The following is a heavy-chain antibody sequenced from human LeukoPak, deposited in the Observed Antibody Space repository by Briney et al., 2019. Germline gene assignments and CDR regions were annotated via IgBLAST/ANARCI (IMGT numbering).Heavy chain of an antibody. Sequence: GGSLRLSCAASGFTFSSYAMHWVRQAPGKGLEWVAVISYDGSNKYYADSVKGRFTISRDNSKNTLYLQMNSLRAEDTAVYYCARDSSSGYYHPIWGQGTMVTVSS. CDR2: ISYDGSNK. CDR3: ARDSSSGYYHPI. V-gene: IGHV3-30*14. D-gene: IGHD3-22*01. J-gene: IGHJ3*02. CDR1: GFTFSSYA.